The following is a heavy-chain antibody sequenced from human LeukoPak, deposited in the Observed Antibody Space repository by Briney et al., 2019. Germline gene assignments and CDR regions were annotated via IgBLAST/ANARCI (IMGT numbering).Heavy chain of an antibody. CDR2: IKQDGSET. D-gene: IGHD5-12*01. J-gene: IGHJ4*02. V-gene: IGHV3-7*03. CDR3: AKAMWLRSKPSPFDH. CDR1: GFTFSSYW. Sequence: GGSLRLSCVISGFTFSSYWVTWVRQAPGKGLEWVANIKQDGSETYYVDSVKGRFTISRDNAKNSLYLQMNSLRAEDTAVYYCAKAMWLRSKPSPFDHWGQGTPVTVSS.